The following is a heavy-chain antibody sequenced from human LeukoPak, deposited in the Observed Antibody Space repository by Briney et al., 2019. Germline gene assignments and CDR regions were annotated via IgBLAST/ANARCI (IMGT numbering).Heavy chain of an antibody. Sequence: GGSLRLSRAASGFTSRSYWMHWVRQAPGKGLVWVSHIHSDGSSTSYADSVQGRFTISRNNSKNTLYLQMNSLRAEDTAVYYCARHNYGYDYWGQGTLVTVSS. CDR2: IHSDGSST. D-gene: IGHD3-10*01. CDR1: GFTSRSYW. CDR3: ARHNYGYDY. J-gene: IGHJ4*02. V-gene: IGHV3-74*01.